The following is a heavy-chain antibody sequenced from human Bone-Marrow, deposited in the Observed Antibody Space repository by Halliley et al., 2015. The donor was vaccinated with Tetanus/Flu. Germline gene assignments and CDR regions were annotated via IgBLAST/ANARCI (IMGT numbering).Heavy chain of an antibody. CDR2: TSRDEKIK. D-gene: IGHD3-10*01. CDR3: AKKIGTDVAGRVIDS. V-gene: IGHV3-30*18. Sequence: AVTSRDEKIKYYAESVEGRFTISRDNSKNALYLQMNSLRAEDTAVYYCAKKIGTDVAGRVIDSWGQGTLVTVSS. J-gene: IGHJ4*02.